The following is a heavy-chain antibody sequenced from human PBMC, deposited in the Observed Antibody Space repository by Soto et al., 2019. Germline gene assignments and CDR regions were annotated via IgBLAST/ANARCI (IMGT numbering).Heavy chain of an antibody. CDR3: ATVAGTMAPHYYYGMDV. CDR2: ISYDGSNK. J-gene: IGHJ6*02. V-gene: IGHV3-30-3*01. D-gene: IGHD6-19*01. CDR1: GFTFSSYA. Sequence: SLRLSCAASGFTFSSYAMHWVRQAPGKGLEWVAVISYDGSNKYYADSVKGRFTISRDNSKNTLYLQMNSLRAEDTAVYYCATVAGTMAPHYYYGMDVWGQGTTVTVSS.